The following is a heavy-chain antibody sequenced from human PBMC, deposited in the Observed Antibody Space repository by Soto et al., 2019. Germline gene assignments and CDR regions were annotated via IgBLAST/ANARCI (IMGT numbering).Heavy chain of an antibody. J-gene: IGHJ6*02. D-gene: IGHD2-2*01. CDR1: GGTLSSYA. CDR2: IIPIFGTA. Sequence: SVKVSCKASGGTLSSYAISWVRQAPGQGLEWMGGIIPIFGTANYAQKFQGRVTITADESTSTAYMELSSLRSEDTAVYYRARGYCSSTSCLAGYYYYGMDVWGQGTTVTVSS. V-gene: IGHV1-69*13. CDR3: ARGYCSSTSCLAGYYYYGMDV.